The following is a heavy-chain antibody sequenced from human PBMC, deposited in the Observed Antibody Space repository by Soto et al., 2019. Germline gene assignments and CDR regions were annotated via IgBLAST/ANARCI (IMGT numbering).Heavy chain of an antibody. V-gene: IGHV4-59*01. Sequence: SETLSLTCTVSGGSISSYYWSWIRQPPGKGLEWIGYIYYSGSTNYNPSLKSRVTISVDTSKNQFSLKLSSVTAADTAVYYCARGRVAARYFDYWGQGTQVTVSS. CDR1: GGSISSYY. CDR2: IYYSGST. J-gene: IGHJ4*02. CDR3: ARGRVAARYFDY. D-gene: IGHD6-6*01.